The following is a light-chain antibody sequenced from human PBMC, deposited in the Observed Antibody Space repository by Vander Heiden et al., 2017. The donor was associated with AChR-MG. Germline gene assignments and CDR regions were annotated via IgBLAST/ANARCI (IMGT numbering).Light chain of an antibody. CDR1: ATDIGGYNY. V-gene: IGLV2-14*03. J-gene: IGLJ3*02. CDR3: SPYSNTISHWV. CDR2: YVS. Sequence: QSALTQPASVSASPGQSIAISCTGSATDIGGYNYVSWYQQHPGKAPKLIIYYVSVRRSGISNRFSGSKSGITASLTISGLQAEDEADYYCSPYSNTISHWVFGGGTKLTVL.